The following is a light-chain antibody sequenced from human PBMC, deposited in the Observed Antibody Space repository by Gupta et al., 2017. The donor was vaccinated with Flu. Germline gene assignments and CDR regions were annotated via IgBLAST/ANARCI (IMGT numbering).Light chain of an antibody. Sequence: AIQMTQSPSSLSASVGDRVTITCRASQGIRNDLGWYQQKPGKAPKLLISGASTVKSGVPSRFSGSGSGTDFTLTISSRQPEDFATYYCRQKDNCPGTFGQGTKVEIK. CDR3: RQKDNCPGT. J-gene: IGKJ1*01. V-gene: IGKV1-6*01. CDR1: QGIRND. CDR2: GAS.